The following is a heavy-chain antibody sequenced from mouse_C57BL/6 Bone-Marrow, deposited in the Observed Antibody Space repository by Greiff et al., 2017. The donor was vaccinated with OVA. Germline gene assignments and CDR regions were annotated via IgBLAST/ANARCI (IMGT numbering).Heavy chain of an antibody. CDR2: IYPGSGST. J-gene: IGHJ1*03. CDR3: AKYFDV. Sequence: VQLQQSGAELVKPGASVKMSCKASGYTFTSYWITWVKQRPGQGLEWLGDIYPGSGSTNYTEKFKSKATLTVDTSSSTAYMQLSSLTSEDSAVYYCAKYFDVWGTGTTVTVSS. CDR1: GYTFTSYW. V-gene: IGHV1-55*01.